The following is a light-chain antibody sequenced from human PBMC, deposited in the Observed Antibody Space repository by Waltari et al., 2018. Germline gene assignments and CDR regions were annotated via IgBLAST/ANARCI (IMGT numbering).Light chain of an antibody. CDR1: QSIDSS. CDR3: HQSGSLPWT. CDR2: YSS. V-gene: IGKV6-21*01. Sequence: ETVLTQSPDFQSVTPKEKVTITCRASQSIDSSLNWYQQKPGQSPKLLIKYSSQSFSGVPSRFSGSGSGTDFTLTINGLEAEDAATYYCHQSGSLPWTFGQGTKVVIK. J-gene: IGKJ1*01.